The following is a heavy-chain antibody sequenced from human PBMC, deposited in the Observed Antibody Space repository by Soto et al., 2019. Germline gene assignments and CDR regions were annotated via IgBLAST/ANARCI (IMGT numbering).Heavy chain of an antibody. CDR3: AREEGRRGDAFDI. D-gene: IGHD3-10*01. CDR2: ISAYNGNT. Sequence: WVRQAPGQGLEWMGWISAYNGNTNYAQKLQGRVTMTTDTSTSTAYMELRSLRSDDTAVYYCAREEGRRGDAFDIWGQGTMVTVSS. J-gene: IGHJ3*02. V-gene: IGHV1-18*01.